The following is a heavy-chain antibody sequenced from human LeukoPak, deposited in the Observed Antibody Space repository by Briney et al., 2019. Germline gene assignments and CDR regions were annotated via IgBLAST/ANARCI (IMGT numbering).Heavy chain of an antibody. D-gene: IGHD3-3*01. CDR3: AVGEEYYDFWSGSRGNWFDP. V-gene: IGHV4-39*01. Sequence: SETLSLTCTVSGGSISSSSYYWGWIRQPPGKGLEWIGSIYYSGSTYYNPSLKSRVTISVDTSKNQFSLKLSSVTAADTAVYYCAVGEEYYDFWSGSRGNWFDPWGQGTLVTVSS. CDR1: GGSISSSSYY. CDR2: IYYSGST. J-gene: IGHJ5*02.